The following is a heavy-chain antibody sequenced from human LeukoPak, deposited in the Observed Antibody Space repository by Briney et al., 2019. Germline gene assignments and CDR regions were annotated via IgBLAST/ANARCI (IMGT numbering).Heavy chain of an antibody. CDR3: ARVSVALRFLESHAFDI. D-gene: IGHD3-3*01. J-gene: IGHJ3*02. CDR1: GYTFTGYY. CDR2: INPYSGGT. V-gene: IGHV1-2*02. Sequence: ASVKVSCKASGYTFTGYYMHWVRQAPGQGLEWMGWINPYSGGTNYAQKFQGRVTMTRDMSISTAYMELSRLRSDDTAVYYCARVSVALRFLESHAFDIWGQGTMVTVSS.